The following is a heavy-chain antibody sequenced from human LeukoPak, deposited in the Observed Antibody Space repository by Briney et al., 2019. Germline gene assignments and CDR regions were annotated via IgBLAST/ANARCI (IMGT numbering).Heavy chain of an antibody. Sequence: EASVKVSCKASGYTFTSYDINWVRQATGQGLEWMGWVNPNSGNTGYAQKFQGRVTMTRNTSISTAYMELSSLRSEDTAVYYCASRYSVVVAAASYHDAFDIWGQGTMVTVSS. CDR1: GYTFTSYD. V-gene: IGHV1-8*01. CDR2: VNPNSGNT. J-gene: IGHJ3*02. CDR3: ASRYSVVVAAASYHDAFDI. D-gene: IGHD2-15*01.